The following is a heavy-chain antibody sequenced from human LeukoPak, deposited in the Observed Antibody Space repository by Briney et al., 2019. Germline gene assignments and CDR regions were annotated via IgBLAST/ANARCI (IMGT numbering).Heavy chain of an antibody. D-gene: IGHD4-17*01. Sequence: SETLSLTCTVSGGPFSSHYWSWIRQPPGKGLEWIGYISYIGSTNYNPSLKSRVTISVDTSKNQFSLKLSSVTAADTAVYYCARDPTPVTKGLDIWGQGTMVTVSS. V-gene: IGHV4-59*11. CDR2: ISYIGST. CDR1: GGPFSSHY. J-gene: IGHJ3*02. CDR3: ARDPTPVTKGLDI.